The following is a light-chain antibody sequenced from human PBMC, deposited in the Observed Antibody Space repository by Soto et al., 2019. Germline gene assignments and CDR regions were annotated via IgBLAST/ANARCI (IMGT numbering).Light chain of an antibody. Sequence: QSALTQPHSVSGAPGQRVTISCTGSSSNIGAGYDVHWYQQLPGTAPKLLIYGNSNRPSGVPDRFSGSKSGTSASLAITGLQAEDEADYYCQSYDSSLSRVFGGGTKLTVL. CDR3: QSYDSSLSRV. CDR1: SSNIGAGYD. CDR2: GNS. J-gene: IGLJ2*01. V-gene: IGLV1-40*01.